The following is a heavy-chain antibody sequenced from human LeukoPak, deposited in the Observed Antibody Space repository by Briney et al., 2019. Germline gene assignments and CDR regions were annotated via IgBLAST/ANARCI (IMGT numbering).Heavy chain of an antibody. Sequence: SETLSLTCTVSGGSVSSGSYYWSWIRQPPGTGLEWIGYIYYSGSTNYNPSLKSRVTISVDTSKNQFSLKLSSVTAADTAVYYCARATYYYDSSGYYWVPIDYWGQGTLVTVSS. J-gene: IGHJ4*02. CDR2: IYYSGST. V-gene: IGHV4-61*01. CDR3: ARATYYYDSSGYYWVPIDY. CDR1: GGSVSSGSYY. D-gene: IGHD3-22*01.